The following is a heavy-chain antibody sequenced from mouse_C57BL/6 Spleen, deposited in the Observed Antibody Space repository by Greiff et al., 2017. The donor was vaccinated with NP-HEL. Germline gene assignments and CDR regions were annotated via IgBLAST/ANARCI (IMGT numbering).Heavy chain of an antibody. CDR3: ATNYGGAMDY. D-gene: IGHD1-1*01. CDR2: IYPSDSET. J-gene: IGHJ4*01. CDR1: GYTFTSYW. Sequence: VQLQQPGAELVRPGSSVKLSCKASGYTFTSYWMDWVKQRPGQGLEWIGNIYPSDSETHYNQKFKDKATLTVDKSSSTAYMQLSSLTSEDSAVYYCATNYGGAMDYWGQGTSVTVSS. V-gene: IGHV1-61*01.